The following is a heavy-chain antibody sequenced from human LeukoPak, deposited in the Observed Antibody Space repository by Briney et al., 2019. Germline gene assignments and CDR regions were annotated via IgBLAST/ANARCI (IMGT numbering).Heavy chain of an antibody. CDR2: IKQDGSEK. V-gene: IGHV3-7*03. Sequence: GGSLRLSCAASGFTFSSYWMSWVRQAPGKGLEWVANIKQDGSEKYYVDSVKGRFTISRDNAKNSLYLQMNSLRAEDTALYYCARSTRDSSSWYPTPYYYYYYMDVWGKGTTVTVSS. D-gene: IGHD6-13*01. J-gene: IGHJ6*03. CDR1: GFTFSSYW. CDR3: ARSTRDSSSWYPTPYYYYYYMDV.